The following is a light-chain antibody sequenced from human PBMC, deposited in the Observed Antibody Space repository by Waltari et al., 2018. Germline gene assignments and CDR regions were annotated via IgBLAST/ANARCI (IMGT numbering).Light chain of an antibody. V-gene: IGKV1-12*01. CDR1: QDISTS. Sequence: DIQMTQSPSIVSAVVGDRVTITCRASQDISTSLGWYQQRPGKAPKLLIHSASKLYSGVPFRFSGSGSGTDFTLTIDSLQPEDFATYFCQQANTFPRTFGQGTRVEIK. J-gene: IGKJ1*01. CDR3: QQANTFPRT. CDR2: SAS.